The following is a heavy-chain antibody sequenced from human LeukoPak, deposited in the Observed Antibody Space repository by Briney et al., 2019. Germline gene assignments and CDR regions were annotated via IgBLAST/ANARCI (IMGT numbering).Heavy chain of an antibody. CDR1: GFTFSSYS. J-gene: IGHJ3*02. D-gene: IGHD6-13*01. V-gene: IGHV3-21*01. Sequence: GRSLRLSCAASGFTFSSYSMNWVRQAPGKGLEWVSSISSSSSYIYYADSVKGRFTISRDNAKNSLYLQMNSLRAEDTAVYYCARVSSSWYGGAFDIWGQGTMVTVSS. CDR3: ARVSSSWYGGAFDI. CDR2: ISSSSSYI.